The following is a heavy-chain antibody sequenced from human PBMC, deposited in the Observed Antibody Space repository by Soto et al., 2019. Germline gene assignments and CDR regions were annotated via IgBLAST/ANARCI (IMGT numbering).Heavy chain of an antibody. CDR1: GGIFTNNA. CDR3: ATGGHNDGYNFYHGMDV. J-gene: IGHJ6*02. Sequence: QVQLVQSGAEVKKPGSSVKVSCKVSGGIFTNNAISWVRQAPGQGLEWLGGVIPLFDTAYYAQIFLGRLRISAVGATTTAYMELSGLTSAYTAVYFCATGGHNDGYNFYHGMDVWGQGTTVTVS. CDR2: VIPLFDTA. V-gene: IGHV1-69*01. D-gene: IGHD5-18*01.